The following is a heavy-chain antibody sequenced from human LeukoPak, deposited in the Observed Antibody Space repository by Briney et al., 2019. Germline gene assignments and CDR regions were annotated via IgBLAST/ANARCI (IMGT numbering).Heavy chain of an antibody. D-gene: IGHD2-2*01. J-gene: IGHJ4*02. CDR3: AKGPSPGYCSSTSCYYDY. V-gene: IGHV3-23*01. CDR2: ISDNGGST. CDR1: GFRFNNYA. Sequence: GGSLRLSCAASGFRFNNYAMSWVRQAPGKGLEWVTAISDNGGSTYYADSVKGRFTISRDNSKDTLYLRMNSLRGDDTAVYHCAKGPSPGYCSSTSCYYDYWGQGTLVTVSS.